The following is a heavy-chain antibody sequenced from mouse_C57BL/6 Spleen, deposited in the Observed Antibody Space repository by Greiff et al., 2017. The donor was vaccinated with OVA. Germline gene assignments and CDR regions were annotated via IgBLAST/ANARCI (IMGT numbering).Heavy chain of an antibody. V-gene: IGHV1-50*01. CDR2: IDPSDSYT. J-gene: IGHJ2*01. CDR3: AIYYDYDENFDY. Sequence: VKLQQPGAELVKPGASVKLSCKASGYTFTSYWMQWVKQRPGQGLEWIGEIDPSDSYTNYNQKFKGKATLTVDTSSSTAYMQLSSLTSEDSAVYYCAIYYDYDENFDYWGQGTTLTVSS. D-gene: IGHD2-4*01. CDR1: GYTFTSYW.